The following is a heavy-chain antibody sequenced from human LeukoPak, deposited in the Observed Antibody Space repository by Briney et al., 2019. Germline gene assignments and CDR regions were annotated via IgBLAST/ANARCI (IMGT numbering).Heavy chain of an antibody. V-gene: IGHV3-23*01. CDR2: ISGSGGST. CDR3: AKRAVAENFYGMDV. J-gene: IGHJ6*02. CDR1: GFTFSSYA. Sequence: GGSLRLSCAASGFTFSSYAMSWVRQAPGKGLEWGSAISGSGGSTYYADSVKGRFTISRDNSKNTLYLQMNSLRAEDTAVYYCAKRAVAENFYGMDVWGQGTTVTVSS. D-gene: IGHD6-19*01.